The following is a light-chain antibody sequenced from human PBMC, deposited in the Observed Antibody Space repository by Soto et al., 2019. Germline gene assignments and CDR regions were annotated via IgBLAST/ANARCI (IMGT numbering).Light chain of an antibody. Sequence: EIVLTQSPGTLSLSPGERATLSCRASRSLSSSYVVWYQQKPGQAPRLLIYAASSRATGIPARFSGSGSATEYTLTICRLEPEDFAVYYCQQQGTFGQGTKLEIK. V-gene: IGKV3-20*01. J-gene: IGKJ2*01. CDR3: QQQGT. CDR2: AAS. CDR1: RSLSSSY.